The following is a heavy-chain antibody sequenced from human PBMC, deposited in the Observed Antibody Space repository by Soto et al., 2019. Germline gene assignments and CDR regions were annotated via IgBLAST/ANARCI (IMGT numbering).Heavy chain of an antibody. D-gene: IGHD4-4*01. Sequence: GGSLRLSCAASGFTFSSYWMSWVRQAPGKGLEWVANIKEDGSEKYYVDSVKGRFTISRDNAKNSLYLQMNSLRAEDTAVYYCARDYSKGYYFEYWRQGTQVTVSS. CDR2: IKEDGSEK. V-gene: IGHV3-7*05. J-gene: IGHJ4*02. CDR1: GFTFSSYW. CDR3: ARDYSKGYYFEY.